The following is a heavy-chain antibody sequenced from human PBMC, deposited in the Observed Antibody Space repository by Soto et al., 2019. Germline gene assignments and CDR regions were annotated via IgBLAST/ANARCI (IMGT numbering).Heavy chain of an antibody. D-gene: IGHD2-21*02. Sequence: EVHLLESGGGLVQPGGSLRLSCAASGVTFSSYGMNWVRQAPGKGLDWVSTISVDGANTHYADSVKGRFTISRDNSKNTLLLQMNSLRVEATAVYYCGRDAGDADDRFDYWGQGIQVTVSS. J-gene: IGHJ4*02. CDR2: ISVDGANT. CDR3: GRDAGDADDRFDY. V-gene: IGHV3-23*01. CDR1: GVTFSSYG.